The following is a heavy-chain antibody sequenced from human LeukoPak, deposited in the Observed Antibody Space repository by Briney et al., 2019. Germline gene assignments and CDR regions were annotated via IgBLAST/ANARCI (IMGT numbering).Heavy chain of an antibody. D-gene: IGHD3-10*02. J-gene: IGHJ6*04. Sequence: GGSLRLSCAASGFTFSSYWIGWVRQAPGKGLEWVANIKQDGSEKYYVDSVKGRFTISRDNAKNSLYLQMNSLRAEDTAVYYCAELGITMIGGVWGKGTTVTISS. CDR3: AELGITMIGGV. V-gene: IGHV3-7*01. CDR1: GFTFSSYW. CDR2: IKQDGSEK.